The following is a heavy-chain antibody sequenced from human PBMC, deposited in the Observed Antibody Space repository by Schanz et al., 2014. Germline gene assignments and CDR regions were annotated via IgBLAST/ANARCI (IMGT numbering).Heavy chain of an antibody. V-gene: IGHV1-46*03. CDR1: GYTFTNYY. D-gene: IGHD3-22*01. CDR2: INPSSGTT. J-gene: IGHJ4*02. Sequence: QVQLVQSGAEVKKPGASVKVSCKASGYTFTNYYIHWVRQAPGQGLEWMGKINPSSGTTRIAQNFEGSLTVTSDTTTSTVIMELSSMRSEDTAVYYGARGGIFDSNSFDSWGQGTLVTVSS. CDR3: ARGGIFDSNSFDS.